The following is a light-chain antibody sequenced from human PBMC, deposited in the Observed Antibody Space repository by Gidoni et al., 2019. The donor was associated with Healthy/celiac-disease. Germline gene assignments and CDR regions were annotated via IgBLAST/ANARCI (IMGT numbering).Light chain of an antibody. Sequence: LQMTQSPSSLSASVGDRVTITCRASQSISSYLHWYQQKPGKAPKLVIYAASSLQSGVPSRFSGSGSGTDFTLTISSLQPEDFATYYCQQSYSTPLTFGGGTKVEIK. V-gene: IGKV1-39*01. CDR2: AAS. CDR1: QSISSY. J-gene: IGKJ4*02. CDR3: QQSYSTPLT.